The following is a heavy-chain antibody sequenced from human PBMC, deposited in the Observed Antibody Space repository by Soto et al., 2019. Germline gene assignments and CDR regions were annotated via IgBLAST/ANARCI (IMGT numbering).Heavy chain of an antibody. V-gene: IGHV4-30-4*01. Sequence: SETLSLTCTVSGGSISSGDYYWSWIRQPPGKGLEWIGYIYYSGSTYYNPSLKSRVTISVDTSKNQFSLKLSSVTAADTAVYYCARGIPYYYDSSGGVFDYWGQGTLVTVSS. J-gene: IGHJ4*02. CDR1: GGSISSGDYY. CDR3: ARGIPYYYDSSGGVFDY. CDR2: IYYSGST. D-gene: IGHD3-22*01.